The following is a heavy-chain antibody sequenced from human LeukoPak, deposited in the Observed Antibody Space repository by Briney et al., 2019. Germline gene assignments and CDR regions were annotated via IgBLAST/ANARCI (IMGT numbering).Heavy chain of an antibody. CDR2: ISYDGSNK. CDR3: ARASLLTGGELDY. D-gene: IGHD7-27*01. V-gene: IGHV3-30-3*01. Sequence: GGSLRLSCAASGFTFSSYATHWVRQAPGKGLEWVAVISYDGSNKYYADSVKGRFTISRDNSKNTLYLQMNSLRAEDTAVYYCARASLLTGGELDYWGQGTLVTVSS. CDR1: GFTFSSYA. J-gene: IGHJ4*02.